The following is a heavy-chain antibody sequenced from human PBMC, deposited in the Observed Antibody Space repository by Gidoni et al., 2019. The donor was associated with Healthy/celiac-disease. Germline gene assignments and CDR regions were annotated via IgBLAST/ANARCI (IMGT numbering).Heavy chain of an antibody. CDR2: IRSKAYGGTT. D-gene: IGHD2-8*02. J-gene: IGHJ4*02. V-gene: IGHV3-49*02. CDR3: TRAYGWY. Sequence: PGKGLEWVGFIRSKAYGGTTEYAASVKGRFTISRDDSKSIAYLQMNSLKTEDTAVYYCTRAYGWYWGQGTLVTVSS.